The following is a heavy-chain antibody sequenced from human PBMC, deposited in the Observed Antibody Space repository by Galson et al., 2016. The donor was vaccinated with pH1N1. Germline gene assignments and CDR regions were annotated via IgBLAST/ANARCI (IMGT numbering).Heavy chain of an antibody. V-gene: IGHV1-24*01. CDR2: FDPEDDKP. Sequence: SVKVSCKVSGYTLSELAIHWVRQTPGKGLEWMGGFDPEDDKPFYAQTFGGRVTMTQDTSTDTAYMHLSSLTSDDAAVYYCATEYRGSYYVHQYFDLWGLGTLVSVFS. CDR3: ATEYRGSYYVHQYFDL. J-gene: IGHJ2*01. D-gene: IGHD1-26*01. CDR1: GYTLSELA.